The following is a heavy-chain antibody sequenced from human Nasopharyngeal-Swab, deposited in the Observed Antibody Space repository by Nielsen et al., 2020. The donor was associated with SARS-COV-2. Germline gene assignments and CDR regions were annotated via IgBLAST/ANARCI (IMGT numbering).Heavy chain of an antibody. CDR3: ARSLTPYSYFDY. J-gene: IGHJ4*02. V-gene: IGHV3-43*01. CDR1: GFPFADYT. CDR2: FTWDGDKT. Sequence: GGSLRPSCAASGFPFADYTMPWVRQPPGKGLNWVSPFTWDGDKTSYADSVKGRFTISRDNSKNSLYLQMNRLRTEDTALYYCARSLTPYSYFDYWGQGTLVTVSS. D-gene: IGHD3-9*01.